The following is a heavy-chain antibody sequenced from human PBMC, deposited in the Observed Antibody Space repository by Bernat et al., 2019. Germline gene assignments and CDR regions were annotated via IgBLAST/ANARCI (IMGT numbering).Heavy chain of an antibody. D-gene: IGHD6-19*01. V-gene: IGHV4-4*02. CDR3: ARGIAVAATSYNWFDP. Sequence: QVQLQESGPGLVKPSGTLSLTCAVSGGSISSSNWWSWVRQPPGKGLEWIGELYHSGSFKYNPSLKSRVTISVDKSKNHFSLKLTSVTAADTAVYYCARGIAVAATSYNWFDPWGQGTLVTVSS. CDR2: LYHSGSF. J-gene: IGHJ5*02. CDR1: GGSISSSNW.